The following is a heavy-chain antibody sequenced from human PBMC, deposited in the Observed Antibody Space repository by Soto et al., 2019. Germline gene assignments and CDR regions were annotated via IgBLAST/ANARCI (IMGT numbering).Heavy chain of an antibody. CDR3: AKSLLRITMIVVVTQGGYFDY. V-gene: IGHV3-23*01. CDR1: GFTFSSYA. Sequence: GGSLRLSCAASGFTFSSYAMSWVRQAPGKGLEWVSAISGSGGSTYYADSVKGRFTISRDNSKNTLYLQMSSLRAEDTAVYYCAKSLLRITMIVVVTQGGYFDYWGQGTLVTVSS. D-gene: IGHD3-22*01. J-gene: IGHJ4*02. CDR2: ISGSGGST.